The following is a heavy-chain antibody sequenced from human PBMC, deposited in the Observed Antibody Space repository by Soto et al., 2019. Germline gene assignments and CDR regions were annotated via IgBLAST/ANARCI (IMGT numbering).Heavy chain of an antibody. CDR1: GFSLTNARMG. Sequence: SGPTLVNPTETLTLTCTVSGFSLTNARMGVTWIRQPPGKALEWLAHIFSNDEKSYNTSLQSRLTISKDTSYNQVVLSMTNVGPVDAGTYYCARLRPSNYGLGSYCDDFWGQGAQVTVPQ. D-gene: IGHD3-10*01. J-gene: IGHJ4*02. CDR3: ARLRPSNYGLGSYCDDF. V-gene: IGHV2-26*01. CDR2: IFSNDEK.